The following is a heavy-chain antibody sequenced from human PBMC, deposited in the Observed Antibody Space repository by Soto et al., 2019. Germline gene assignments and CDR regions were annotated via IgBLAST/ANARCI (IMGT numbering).Heavy chain of an antibody. J-gene: IGHJ4*02. V-gene: IGHV3-30*18. CDR3: AKDDLDLDY. CDR2: ISYDGSNK. D-gene: IGHD3-3*01. CDR1: GFTFSSYG. Sequence: GGSLRLSCAASGFTFSSYGMHWVRQAPGKGLEWVAVISYDGSNKYYADSVKGRFTISRDNSKNTLYLQMNSLRAEDTAVYYCAKDDLDLDYWGQGTLVTVSS.